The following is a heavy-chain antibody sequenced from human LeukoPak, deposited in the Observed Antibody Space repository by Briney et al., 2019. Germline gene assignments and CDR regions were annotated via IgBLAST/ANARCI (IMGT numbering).Heavy chain of an antibody. V-gene: IGHV1-69*06. CDR2: IIPIFGTA. D-gene: IGHD3-10*01. CDR1: GGTFSSYA. CDR3: ARVSTMVRRVTHFDY. J-gene: IGHJ4*02. Sequence: ASVKVSCKASGGTFSSYAISWVRQAPGQGLEWMGGIIPIFGTANYAQKFQGRVTITADKSTSTAYMELSSLRSEDTAVYYCARVSTMVRRVTHFDYWGQGTLVTVSS.